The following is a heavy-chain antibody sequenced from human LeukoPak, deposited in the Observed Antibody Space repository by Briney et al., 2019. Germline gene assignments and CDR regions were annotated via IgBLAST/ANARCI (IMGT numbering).Heavy chain of an antibody. CDR1: GFTFSSYA. Sequence: GGSLRLSCAASGFTFSSYAMSWVRQAPGKGLEWLSAISGSGGSTYYADSVKGRFTISRDNSKNTLYLQMNSLRAEDTAVYYCAKSHVIVVVPAAIDYGMDVWGKGTTVTVSS. V-gene: IGHV3-23*01. D-gene: IGHD2-2*01. J-gene: IGHJ6*04. CDR2: ISGSGGST. CDR3: AKSHVIVVVPAAIDYGMDV.